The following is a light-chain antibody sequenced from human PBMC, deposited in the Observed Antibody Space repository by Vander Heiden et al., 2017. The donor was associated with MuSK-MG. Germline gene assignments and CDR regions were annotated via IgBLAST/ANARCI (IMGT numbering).Light chain of an antibody. CDR2: KAS. CDR3: HQYDSNPGT. V-gene: IGKV1-5*03. CDR1: QSISSW. Sequence: DIQMTQSPSTLSASVGDRVTITCRASQSISSWVAWYQQKPGKAPKLLIYKASSLESGVPSRFSGSGSGTEFTLTISSLQADDVATYYCHQYDSNPGTFGHGTKVXIK. J-gene: IGKJ1*01.